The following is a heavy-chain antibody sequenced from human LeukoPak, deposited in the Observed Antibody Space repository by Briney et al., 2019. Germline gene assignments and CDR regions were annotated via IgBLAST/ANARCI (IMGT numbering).Heavy chain of an antibody. V-gene: IGHV3-20*04. J-gene: IGHJ4*02. CDR2: INWNGGST. D-gene: IGHD3-10*01. Sequence: GGSLRLSCAASGFTFDDYGMSWVRQAPGKGLEWVSGINWNGGSTGYADSVKGRFTISRDNAKNSLYLQMNSLRAEDTALYYCARDDGYYYGSGSYSHWGQGTLVTVSS. CDR1: GFTFDDYG. CDR3: ARDDGYYYGSGSYSH.